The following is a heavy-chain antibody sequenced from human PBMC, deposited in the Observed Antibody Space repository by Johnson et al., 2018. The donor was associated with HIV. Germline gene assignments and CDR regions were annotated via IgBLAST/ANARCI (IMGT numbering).Heavy chain of an antibody. Sequence: VQLVESGGGLVQPGGSLRLACATSGFTVRTNYMNWVRQAPGKGLEWVSVIYSGGSTKYADSVKGRFIISRDNSKNRVFLQMNSLRAEDTALYYCVREQWLVREDFPGGFDIWGQGTMVTVS. J-gene: IGHJ3*02. CDR2: IYSGGST. V-gene: IGHV3-53*01. D-gene: IGHD6-19*01. CDR1: GFTVRTNY. CDR3: VREQWLVREDFPGGFDI.